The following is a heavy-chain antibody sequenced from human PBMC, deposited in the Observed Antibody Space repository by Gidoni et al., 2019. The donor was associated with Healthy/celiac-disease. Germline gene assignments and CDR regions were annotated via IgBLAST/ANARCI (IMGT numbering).Heavy chain of an antibody. CDR1: GFTFSSYA. Sequence: QVQLVESGGGVVQPGRSLRLSCAASGFTFSSYAMHWVRQAPGKGLEGVAVISYDGSNKYYADSVKGRFTISRDNSKNTLYLQMNSLRAEDTAVYYCARDYGGNSHFDYWGQGTLVTVSS. J-gene: IGHJ4*02. D-gene: IGHD4-17*01. V-gene: IGHV3-30-3*01. CDR3: ARDYGGNSHFDY. CDR2: ISYDGSNK.